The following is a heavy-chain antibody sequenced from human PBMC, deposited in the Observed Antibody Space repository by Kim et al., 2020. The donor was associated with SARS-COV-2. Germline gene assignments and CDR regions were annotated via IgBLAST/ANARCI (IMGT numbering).Heavy chain of an antibody. CDR3: ARVIGTYYYDSSGYYWFDY. V-gene: IGHV1-69*13. CDR1: GGTFSSYA. Sequence: SVKVSCKASGGTFSSYAISWVRQAPGQGLEWMGGIIPIFGTANYAQKFQGRVTITADESTSTAYMELSSLRSEDTAVYYCARVIGTYYYDSSGYYWFDYWGQGTLVTVSS. D-gene: IGHD3-22*01. CDR2: IIPIFGTA. J-gene: IGHJ4*02.